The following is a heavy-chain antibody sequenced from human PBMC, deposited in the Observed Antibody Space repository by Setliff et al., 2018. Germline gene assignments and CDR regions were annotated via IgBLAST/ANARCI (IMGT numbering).Heavy chain of an antibody. Sequence: GASVKVSCKASGYTFNNYGVAWVRQAPGQGLDWMGWVTIYNGNTKYAQNLQGRLTLSTDRPTSTVYMELGSLTTDDTAIYYCARVESMVRGKNILRHFDYWGQGTQVTVSS. J-gene: IGHJ4*02. CDR1: GYTFNNYG. V-gene: IGHV1-18*01. D-gene: IGHD3-10*01. CDR2: VTIYNGNT. CDR3: ARVESMVRGKNILRHFDY.